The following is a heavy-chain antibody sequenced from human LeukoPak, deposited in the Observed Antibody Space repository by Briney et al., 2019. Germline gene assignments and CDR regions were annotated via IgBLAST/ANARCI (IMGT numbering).Heavy chain of an antibody. CDR3: ARAGPKTGTYDY. CDR1: GFTFSSYD. CDR2: IGTAGDT. Sequence: PGGSLRLSCAASGFTFSSYDMHWVRQATGKGLEWVSAIGTAGDTYYPGSVKGRFTISRENAKNSLYLQMNSLRAGDTAVYYCARAGPKTGTYDYWGQGTLVTVS. D-gene: IGHD1/OR15-1a*01. V-gene: IGHV3-13*01. J-gene: IGHJ4*02.